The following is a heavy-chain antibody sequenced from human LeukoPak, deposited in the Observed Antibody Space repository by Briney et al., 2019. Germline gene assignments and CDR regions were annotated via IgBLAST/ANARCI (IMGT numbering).Heavy chain of an antibody. J-gene: IGHJ5*02. D-gene: IGHD3-22*01. CDR3: AKWGYYYDSSVDP. CDR2: IYYSGST. CDR1: GDSISSGGYY. V-gene: IGHV4-31*03. Sequence: PSETLSLTCTVSGDSISSGGYYWSWIRQHPVKGLEWIGYIYYSGSTSYNPSLKSRVTMSVDTSQNQFSLKLRSVTAADTAVYYCAKWGYYYDSSVDPWGQGTLVTVSS.